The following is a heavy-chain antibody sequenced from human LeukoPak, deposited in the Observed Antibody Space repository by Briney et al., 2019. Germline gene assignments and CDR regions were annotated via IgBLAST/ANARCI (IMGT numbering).Heavy chain of an antibody. Sequence: PGGSLRLSCAASGFTFSDYYMSWIRQAPGKGLEWVSYISSSGSTIYYADSVKGRFTISRDNAKNSLYLQMTSLRAEDPAVYYCARRVGSGGDKYAYWAQGPLVTVSS. CDR2: ISSSGSTI. J-gene: IGHJ4*02. D-gene: IGHD6-19*01. V-gene: IGHV3-11*01. CDR3: ARRVGSGGDKYAY. CDR1: GFTFSDYY.